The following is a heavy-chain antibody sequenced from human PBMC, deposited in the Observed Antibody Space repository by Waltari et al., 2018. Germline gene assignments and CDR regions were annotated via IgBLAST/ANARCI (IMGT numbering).Heavy chain of an antibody. D-gene: IGHD7-27*01. J-gene: IGHJ4*02. V-gene: IGHV3-48*03. CDR3: ARVLGTSDY. CDR2: ISSSGSTI. Sequence: EVQLVESGGGLVQPGGSLRLSCAASGFTFSSYEMNWVRQAPGNGVEWVSYISSSGSTIYYADSVKCRVTSSRDNAKNSLYLQRNSLRAEDTAVYYCARVLGTSDYWGQGTLVTVSS. CDR1: GFTFSSYE.